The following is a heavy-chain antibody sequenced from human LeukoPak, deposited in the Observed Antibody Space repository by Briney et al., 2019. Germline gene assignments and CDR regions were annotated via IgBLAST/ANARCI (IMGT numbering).Heavy chain of an antibody. CDR1: GGSFSGYY. CDR3: ARDYYVYYMDV. Sequence: PSETLSLTCAVYGGSFSGYYWSWIRQPPGKGLEWIGEINHSGSTNYNPSLKSRVTISVDTSKNQFSLKLSSVTAADTAVYYCARDYYVYYMDVWGKGTTVTVSS. V-gene: IGHV4-34*01. J-gene: IGHJ6*03. CDR2: INHSGST.